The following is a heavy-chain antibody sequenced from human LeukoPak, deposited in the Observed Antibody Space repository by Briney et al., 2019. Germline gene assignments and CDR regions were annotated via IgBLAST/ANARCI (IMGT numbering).Heavy chain of an antibody. CDR2: IGTSGSPI. D-gene: IGHD2-21*01. J-gene: IGHJ6*02. Sequence: PGGSLRLSCVASGFTFSTFEMNWVRQAPGKGLEWVSYIGTSGSPISYADSVKGRFTISRDNSKNTLYLQMNSLRAEDTALYYCAKDLEGHINGLDVWGQGTTVTVSS. CDR1: GFTFSTFE. CDR3: AKDLEGHINGLDV. V-gene: IGHV3-48*03.